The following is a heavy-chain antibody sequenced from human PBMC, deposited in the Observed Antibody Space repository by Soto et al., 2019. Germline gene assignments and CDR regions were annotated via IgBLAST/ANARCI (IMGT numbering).Heavy chain of an antibody. CDR3: ARGGWDSASQHYCDY. V-gene: IGHV4-59*01. J-gene: IGHJ4*02. D-gene: IGHD6-6*01. CDR1: GGSISGYY. CDR2: IYHSGST. Sequence: SETLSLTCTVSGGSISGYYWSWIRQPPGKGLEWIGYIYHSGSTNYNPSLKSRATISVDTSKNQFSLKLSSVTSADTAMYYCARGGWDSASQHYCDYWGQGTLVTVSS.